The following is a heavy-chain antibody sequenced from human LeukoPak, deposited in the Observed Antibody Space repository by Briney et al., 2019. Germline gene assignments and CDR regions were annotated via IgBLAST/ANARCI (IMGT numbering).Heavy chain of an antibody. CDR3: ARDSVMYSNILTSRYYYGMDV. Sequence: SGGSLRLSCAASGFTFSSYEMNWVRQAPGKGLEWVSYISSSGSTIYYADSVKGRFTISRDNAKNSLYLQMNSLRAEDTAVYYCARDSVMYSNILTSRYYYGMDVWGQGTTVTVSS. CDR1: GFTFSSYE. CDR2: ISSSGSTI. V-gene: IGHV3-48*03. D-gene: IGHD3-9*01. J-gene: IGHJ6*02.